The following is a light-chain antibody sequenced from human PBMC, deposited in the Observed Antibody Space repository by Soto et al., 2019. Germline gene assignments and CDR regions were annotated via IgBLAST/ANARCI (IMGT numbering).Light chain of an antibody. CDR1: QTVERW. Sequence: DIQMTQSPSTLSASVGDRVTITCRASQTVERWLAWYQQKPGKAPNLLISDVSSLERGVPSRFSGSGSATEFTLTISSLQPDDFATYYCQHYNSYSEAFGQGTKVDIK. CDR2: DVS. CDR3: QHYNSYSEA. J-gene: IGKJ1*01. V-gene: IGKV1-5*01.